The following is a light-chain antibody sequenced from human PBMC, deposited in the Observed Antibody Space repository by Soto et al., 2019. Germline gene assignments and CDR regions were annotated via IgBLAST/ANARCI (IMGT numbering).Light chain of an antibody. CDR1: QSVSSSY. V-gene: IGKV3-15*01. CDR3: QQYNNWPRT. CDR2: GAS. J-gene: IGKJ1*01. Sequence: EIVMTQSPATLSLSLGERATLSCRASQSVSSSYLAWYQQKPGQAPRLLIYGASTRATGIPARFSGSGSGTELTLTISSLQSEDFAVYYCQQYNNWPRTFGQGTKVDI.